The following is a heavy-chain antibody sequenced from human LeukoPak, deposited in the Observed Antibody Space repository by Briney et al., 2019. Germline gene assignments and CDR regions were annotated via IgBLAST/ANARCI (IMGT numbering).Heavy chain of an antibody. CDR1: GGSISSSSYY. CDR2: ISYSGST. CDR3: ARHGWDYPSGTYYSFDP. J-gene: IGHJ5*02. Sequence: AETLSLTCTVSGGSISSSSYYWGWIRQPPGQGLEWIGSISYSGSTYYNPSLKSRVSISVDTPKNQFSLRLSSVTAADTAMFYCARHGWDYPSGTYYSFDPWGQGTLVTVSS. D-gene: IGHD3-10*01. V-gene: IGHV4-39*01.